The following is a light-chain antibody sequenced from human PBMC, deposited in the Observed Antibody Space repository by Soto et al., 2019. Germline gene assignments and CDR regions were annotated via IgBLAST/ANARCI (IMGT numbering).Light chain of an antibody. CDR2: GAS. J-gene: IGKJ4*01. CDR1: QSVSSSY. Sequence: IRLKQSPGTLSLSTGERATLSCRASQSVSSSYLAWYQQKPGQAPRFLIYGASSRATGIPDRFSGSGSGTDFTLTISRLEPEDFAVYYCQQFSSSPFPFGG. V-gene: IGKV3-20*01. CDR3: QQFSSSPFP.